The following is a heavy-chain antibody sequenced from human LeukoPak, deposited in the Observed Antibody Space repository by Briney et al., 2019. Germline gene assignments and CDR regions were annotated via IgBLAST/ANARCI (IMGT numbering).Heavy chain of an antibody. J-gene: IGHJ4*02. Sequence: SETLSLTCTVSGVSISSYYWSWIRQPPGKGLEWIGYIYYSGSTNYNPSLKSRVTISVDTSKNQFSLKLSSVTAADTAVYYCATGYNYYDSSGSFDYWGQGTLVTVSS. CDR1: GVSISSYY. D-gene: IGHD3-22*01. CDR2: IYYSGST. V-gene: IGHV4-59*08. CDR3: ATGYNYYDSSGSFDY.